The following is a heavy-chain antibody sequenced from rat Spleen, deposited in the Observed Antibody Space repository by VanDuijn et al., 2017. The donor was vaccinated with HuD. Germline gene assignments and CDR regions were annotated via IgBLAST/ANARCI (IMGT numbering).Heavy chain of an antibody. J-gene: IGHJ3*01. CDR2: IDNAGTT. V-gene: IGHV3-3*01. D-gene: IGHD1-12*02. CDR3: ARSEGTHYYLPFAD. Sequence: EVQLQESGPGLVKPSQSFSLTCSVAYYSIRSSYRWNWIRKFPGNKLEWMGYIDNAGTTDYNPSLRSRISLTRDTSKNQFFLQVNSVTTEDTATYYCARSEGTHYYLPFADWGQGTLVTVSS. CDR1: YYSIRSSYR.